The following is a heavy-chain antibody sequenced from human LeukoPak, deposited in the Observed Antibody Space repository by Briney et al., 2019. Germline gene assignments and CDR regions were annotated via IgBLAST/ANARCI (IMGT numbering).Heavy chain of an antibody. V-gene: IGHV3-33*01. CDR1: GFTFSDYG. D-gene: IGHD2-15*01. CDR3: ARVGVGYCSGGSCRYFDY. Sequence: GGSLGLSCAASGFTFSDYGMHWVRQAPGKGLEWVAVIWYDGSNKYYTDSVKGRFTISRDDSKNTLYLQMNSLRAEDTAVYYCARVGVGYCSGGSCRYFDYWGQGTLVTVSS. J-gene: IGHJ4*02. CDR2: IWYDGSNK.